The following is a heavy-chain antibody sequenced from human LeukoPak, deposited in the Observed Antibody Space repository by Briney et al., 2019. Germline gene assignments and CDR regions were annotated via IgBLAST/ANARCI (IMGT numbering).Heavy chain of an antibody. D-gene: IGHD2-15*01. CDR2: INHSGRT. Sequence: SETLSLTCAVNGGSFSGYYWSWIRQPPGKGLEWIAEINHSGRTNYNPYLKSRVTISVDTSKNQFSLKLSSVTAADTAVYYCVRIDDYWGQGTLVTVSS. CDR1: GGSFSGYY. CDR3: VRIDDY. V-gene: IGHV4-34*01. J-gene: IGHJ4*02.